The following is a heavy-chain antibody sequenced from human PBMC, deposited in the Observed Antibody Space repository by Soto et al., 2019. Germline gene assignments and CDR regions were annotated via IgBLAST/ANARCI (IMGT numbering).Heavy chain of an antibody. V-gene: IGHV5-51*01. J-gene: IGHJ4*02. CDR2: IYPGDSDT. Sequence: PGESLKISCKGSGYSSNSYWIGWVRQMPEKGLEWMGIIYPGDSDTRYSPSFQGQVTISADKSISTAYLQWSSLKASDTAMYYCARSLGYCSDGSRYSLYHYDYWAQRSLVPVSA. CDR3: ARSLGYCSDGSRYSLYHYDY. D-gene: IGHD2-15*01. CDR1: GYSSNSYW.